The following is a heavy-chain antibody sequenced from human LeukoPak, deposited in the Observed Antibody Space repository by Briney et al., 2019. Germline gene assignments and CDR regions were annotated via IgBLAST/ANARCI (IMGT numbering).Heavy chain of an antibody. J-gene: IGHJ4*02. CDR1: GFTFSSYA. CDR3: AREGLYDFWSGYSPFDY. D-gene: IGHD3-3*01. CDR2: ISGGGDTT. V-gene: IGHV3-23*01. Sequence: GGSLRLSCAASGFTFSSYAMNWVRQAPGKGLEWVSTISGGGDTTYYRDSVKGRFTISRDNSKNTLYLQMNSLRAEDTAVYYCAREGLYDFWSGYSPFDYWGQGTLVTVSS.